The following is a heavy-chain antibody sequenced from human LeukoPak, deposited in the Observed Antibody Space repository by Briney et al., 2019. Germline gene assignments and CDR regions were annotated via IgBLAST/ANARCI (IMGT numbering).Heavy chain of an antibody. CDR3: VCGNDPDSVWRTYRLDAFDI. CDR1: GYTFSDYS. CDR2: ISSSGTYI. Sequence: PGGSLRLSCTASGYTFSDYSVNWVRHVAGKGLEWGSSISSSGTYIFYADSVQGRFTISRDNARNSLFLQMNNLRAEDTALYYCVCGNDPDSVWRTYRLDAFDIWGQGTMVIVSS. D-gene: IGHD3-16*02. V-gene: IGHV3-21*01. J-gene: IGHJ3*02.